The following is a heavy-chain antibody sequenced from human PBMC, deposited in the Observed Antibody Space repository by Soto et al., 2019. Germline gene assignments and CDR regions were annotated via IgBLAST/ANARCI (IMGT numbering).Heavy chain of an antibody. V-gene: IGHV4-39*01. J-gene: IGHJ4*02. Sequence: SETLSLTCTVSGGSISSSSYYWGWVRQPPGKGLEWIGSIYYSGSTYYNPSLKSRVTISVDTSKNQFSLKLSSVTAADTAVYYCARREVRGIGYWGQGTLVTVSS. CDR3: ARREVRGIGY. CDR1: GGSISSSSYY. D-gene: IGHD3-10*01. CDR2: IYYSGST.